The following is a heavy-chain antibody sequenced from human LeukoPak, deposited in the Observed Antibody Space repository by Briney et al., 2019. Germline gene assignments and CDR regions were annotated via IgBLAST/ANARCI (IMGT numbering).Heavy chain of an antibody. J-gene: IGHJ4*02. V-gene: IGHV5-51*01. CDR1: GYSFSTYW. CDR3: ARVPCTGGSCSRTFDY. CDR2: INAADSDT. Sequence: GESLKISCKGSGYSFSTYWIGWVRQTPGKGLEWMGLINAADSDTRYSPSFQGQVLISVVKSISTAYLQWGNLKATDTAFYYCARVPCTGGSCSRTFDYWGQGTLVTAYS. D-gene: IGHD2-8*02.